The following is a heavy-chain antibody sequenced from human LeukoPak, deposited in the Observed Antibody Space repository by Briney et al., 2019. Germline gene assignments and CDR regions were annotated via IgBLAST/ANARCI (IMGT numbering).Heavy chain of an antibody. CDR2: IYYSGST. J-gene: IGHJ5*02. Sequence: KPSETLSLTCTVSGGSISSYYWSWIRQPPGKGLEWIGYIYYSGSTNYNPSLKSRVTISVDTSKNQFSLKLSSVTAADTAVYYCARGIYSSGWYLRGGNNWFDPWGQGTLVTVSS. CDR3: ARGIYSSGWYLRGGNNWFDP. CDR1: GGSISSYY. D-gene: IGHD6-19*01. V-gene: IGHV4-59*12.